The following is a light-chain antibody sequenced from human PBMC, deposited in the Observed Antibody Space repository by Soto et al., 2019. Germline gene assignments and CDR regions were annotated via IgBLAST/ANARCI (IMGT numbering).Light chain of an antibody. V-gene: IGLV2-14*02. Sequence: QPVLTQPASVSGSPGQSITISCTGTSSDVGSYSLVSWYQHHPGKAPKVMIYEGTKRPSGVSNRFSGSKSGNTASLTVSGLQAADEADYFCKSYAGSNTYVFGSGTKVTVL. CDR1: SSDVGSYSL. CDR3: KSYAGSNTYV. CDR2: EGT. J-gene: IGLJ1*01.